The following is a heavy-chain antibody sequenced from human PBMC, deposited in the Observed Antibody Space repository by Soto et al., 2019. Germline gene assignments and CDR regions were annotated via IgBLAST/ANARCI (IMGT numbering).Heavy chain of an antibody. Sequence: EVQLLESGGGLVQPGGSLRLSCAASGFTFSSDAMSWVRQAPGKGLEWVSAISGSGVSTYYADSVKGRFTISRDNSQNTLYLQMNSLRAEDTAVYYCAKEHHYSSSWSEFDYWGQGTLVTVSS. CDR3: AKEHHYSSSWSEFDY. CDR2: ISGSGVST. D-gene: IGHD6-13*01. V-gene: IGHV3-23*01. CDR1: GFTFSSDA. J-gene: IGHJ4*02.